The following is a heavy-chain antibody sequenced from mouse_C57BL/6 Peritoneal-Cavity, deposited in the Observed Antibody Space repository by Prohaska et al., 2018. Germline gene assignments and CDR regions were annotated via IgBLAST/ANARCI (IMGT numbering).Heavy chain of an antibody. V-gene: IGHV1-53*01. CDR1: GYTFTSYW. J-gene: IGHJ1*03. CDR2: INPSNGGT. Sequence: ASLTISCKSSGYTFTSYWMHRVKQRSGQGLEWIGNINPSNGGTNYNEKFKSKATLTVDKSSSTAYMQLSSLTSEDSAVYYCAREVYWYFDVWGTGTTVTVSS. CDR3: AREVYWYFDV.